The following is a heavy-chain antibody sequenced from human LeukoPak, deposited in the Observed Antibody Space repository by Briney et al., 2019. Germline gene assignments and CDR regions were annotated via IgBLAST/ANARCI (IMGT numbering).Heavy chain of an antibody. J-gene: IGHJ3*02. CDR1: GFTFSSYA. CDR2: ISYDGSNK. CDR3: AKDMVPGRAVAAAAFDI. D-gene: IGHD6-13*01. V-gene: IGHV3-30-3*01. Sequence: GGSLRLSCAASGFTFSSYAMHWVRQAPGKGLEWVAVISYDGSNKYYADSVKGRFTISRDNSKNTLYLQMHSLRAEDTALYYCAKDMVPGRAVAAAAFDIWGLGTMVTVSS.